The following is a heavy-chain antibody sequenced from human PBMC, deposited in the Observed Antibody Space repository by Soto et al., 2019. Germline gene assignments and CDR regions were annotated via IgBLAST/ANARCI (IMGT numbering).Heavy chain of an antibody. CDR3: ARDSPGEWLPHYYYYGMDV. J-gene: IGHJ6*02. V-gene: IGHV3-7*03. CDR2: IKQDGSEK. Sequence: GGSLRLSCAASGFTFSSYWMSWVRQAPGKGLEWVANIKQDGSEKYYVDSVKGRFTISRDNAKSSLYLQMNSLRAEGTAVYYCARDSPGEWLPHYYYYGMDVWGQGTTVTVSS. D-gene: IGHD6-19*01. CDR1: GFTFSSYW.